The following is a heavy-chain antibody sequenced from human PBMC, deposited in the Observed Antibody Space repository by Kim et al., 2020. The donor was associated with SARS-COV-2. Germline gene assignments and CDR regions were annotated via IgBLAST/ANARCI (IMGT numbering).Heavy chain of an antibody. Sequence: GGSLRLSCAASGFTFSSYSMNWVRQAPGKGLEWVSSISSSSSYIYYADSVKGRFTISRDNAKNSLYLQMNSLRAEDTAVYYCARGRSYDSSGYYYYFDYWGQGTLVTVSS. V-gene: IGHV3-21*01. D-gene: IGHD3-22*01. CDR2: ISSSSSYI. CDR3: ARGRSYDSSGYYYYFDY. J-gene: IGHJ4*02. CDR1: GFTFSSYS.